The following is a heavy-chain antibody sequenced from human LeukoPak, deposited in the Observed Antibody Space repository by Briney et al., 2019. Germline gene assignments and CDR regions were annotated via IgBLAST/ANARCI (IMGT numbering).Heavy chain of an antibody. CDR1: GGSISSYY. CDR2: IYYSGST. Sequence: SETLSLTCTVSGGSISSYYWSWIRQPPGKGLEWIGYIYYSGSTNYNPSLKSRVTISVDTSKNQFSLKLSSVTAADTAVYYCARNAGYHYYYYMDVWGKGPRSPSP. J-gene: IGHJ6*03. CDR3: ARNAGYHYYYYMDV. V-gene: IGHV4-59*01.